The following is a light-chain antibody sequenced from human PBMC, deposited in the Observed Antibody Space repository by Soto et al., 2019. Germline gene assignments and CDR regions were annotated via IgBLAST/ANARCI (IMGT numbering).Light chain of an antibody. CDR2: KAS. CDR3: QHSET. CDR1: QSISSW. J-gene: IGKJ1*01. V-gene: IGKV1-5*03. Sequence: DIQMTQSPSTLSASVGDRVTITCRASQSISSWLAWYQQKPGKAPKLLTYKASSLESGVPSRFSGSGSGTEFTLTISSLQPDDFATYYCQHSETFGQGTRWIS.